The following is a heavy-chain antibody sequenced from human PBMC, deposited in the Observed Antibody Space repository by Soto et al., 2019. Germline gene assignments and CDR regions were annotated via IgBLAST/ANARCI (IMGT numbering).Heavy chain of an antibody. CDR1: GGSISSGDYY. CDR3: ARDNILGILYGGMDV. J-gene: IGHJ6*02. CDR2: IYYSGST. D-gene: IGHD3-3*01. Sequence: PSETLSLTCTVSGGSISSGDYYWSWIRQPPGKGLEWIGYIYYSGSTYYNPSLKSRVTISVDTSKNQFSLKLSSVTVADTAVYYCARDNILGILYGGMDVWGQGTTVTVSS. V-gene: IGHV4-30-4*01.